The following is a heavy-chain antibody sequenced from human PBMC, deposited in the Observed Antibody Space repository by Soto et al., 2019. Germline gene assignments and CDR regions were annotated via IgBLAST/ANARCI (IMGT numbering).Heavy chain of an antibody. J-gene: IGHJ6*02. CDR1: GGSISSGGYS. CDR2: TYQSGSA. Sequence: PWETLSLTCTVSGGSISSGGYSWTWIRQSPGKGLEWIGYTYQSGSAYYNPSLKSRVTISVDRSKNQFSLNLTSVTAADTAVYYCARDYYGMDVWGQGTTVTVSS. CDR3: ARDYYGMDV. V-gene: IGHV4-30-2*06.